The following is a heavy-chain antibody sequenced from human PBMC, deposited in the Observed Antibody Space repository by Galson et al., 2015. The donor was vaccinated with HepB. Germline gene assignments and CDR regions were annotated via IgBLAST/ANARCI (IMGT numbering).Heavy chain of an antibody. D-gene: IGHD3-10*02. CDR2: MSGSGYSV. V-gene: IGHV3-23*01. Sequence: SLRLSCAASGFAFGSDAMSWVRQAPGKGLEWVSGMSGSGYSVYYADAVKGRFTISRDTPKNTLHLQMNSLRADDTAVYYCAKGPRGDYVDSPPNWSDTWGQGTLVTVSS. J-gene: IGHJ5*02. CDR1: GFAFGSDA. CDR3: AKGPRGDYVDSPPNWSDT.